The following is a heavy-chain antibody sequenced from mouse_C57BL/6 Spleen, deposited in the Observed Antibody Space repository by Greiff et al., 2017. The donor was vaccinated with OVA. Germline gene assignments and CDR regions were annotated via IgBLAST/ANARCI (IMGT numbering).Heavy chain of an antibody. CDR1: GYAFTNYL. CDR3: ARYGDYDGYYFDY. CDR2: INPGSGGT. D-gene: IGHD2-4*01. V-gene: IGHV1-54*01. J-gene: IGHJ2*01. Sequence: VKLQQSGAELVRPGTSVKVSCKASGYAFTNYLIEWVKQRPGQGLEWIGVINPGSGGTNYNEKFKGKATLTADKSSSTAYMQLSSLTSEDSAVYFCARYGDYDGYYFDYWGQGTTLTVSS.